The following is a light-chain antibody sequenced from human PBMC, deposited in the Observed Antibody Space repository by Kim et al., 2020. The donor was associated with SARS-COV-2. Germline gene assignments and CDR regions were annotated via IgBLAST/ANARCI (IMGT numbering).Light chain of an antibody. V-gene: IGKV3-20*01. J-gene: IGKJ1*01. Sequence: SPGERATLSCRASQSVSSSYLAWYQQKPGQAPRVLIYGASSRATGIPDRFSGSGSGTDFTLTISRLEPEDFAVYYCQQYGSSPRTFGQGTKVEIK. CDR2: GAS. CDR3: QQYGSSPRT. CDR1: QSVSSSY.